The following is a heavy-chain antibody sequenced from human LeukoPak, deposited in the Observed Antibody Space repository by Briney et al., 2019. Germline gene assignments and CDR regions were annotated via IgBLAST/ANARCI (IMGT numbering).Heavy chain of an antibody. CDR3: AGRGHRYSRD. V-gene: IGHV4-4*09. J-gene: IGHJ1*01. D-gene: IGHD2-15*01. CDR1: GDSVSSGY. CDR2: IYDNGVT. Sequence: PSETLSLSCNVSGDSVSSGYWTWIRQSPAKGLEWIGFIYDNGVTAYNPSLKSRLIISLDTSKNQFSLNLRSVSAADSAIYYCAGRGHRYSRDWGQGILVTVSS.